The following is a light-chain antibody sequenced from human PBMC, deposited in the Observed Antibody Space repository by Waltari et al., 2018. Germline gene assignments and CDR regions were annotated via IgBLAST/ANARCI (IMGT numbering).Light chain of an antibody. Sequence: DIQMTQSPSSLSASVEDRVTITCRASQSISNYLNWYQHKPGKAPKLLIYAASSLQSAVPSRFRGSGYGTDFTLTITSLQPEDFATYYCQQSLNTLWTFGPGTKVEIK. V-gene: IGKV1-39*01. CDR2: AAS. CDR3: QQSLNTLWT. CDR1: QSISNY. J-gene: IGKJ1*01.